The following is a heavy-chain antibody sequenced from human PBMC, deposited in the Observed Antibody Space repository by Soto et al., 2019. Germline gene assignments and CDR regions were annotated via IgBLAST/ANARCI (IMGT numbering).Heavy chain of an antibody. CDR2: ISYDGSNK. V-gene: IGHV3-30*18. J-gene: IGHJ6*02. CDR1: GFTFSSYG. D-gene: IGHD1-26*01. Sequence: PGGSLRLSCAASGFTFSSYGMHWVRQAPGKGLEWVAVISYDGSNKYYADSVKGRFTTSRDNSKNTLYLQMNSLRAEDTAVYYCAKDRRSGSAYYYGMDVWGQGTTVTVSS. CDR3: AKDRRSGSAYYYGMDV.